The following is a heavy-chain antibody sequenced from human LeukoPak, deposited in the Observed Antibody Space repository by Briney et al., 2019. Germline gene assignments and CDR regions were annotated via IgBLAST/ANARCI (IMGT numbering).Heavy chain of an antibody. CDR3: ARWQYTISSGWFDP. CDR2: IYYSGGT. Sequence: SETLSLTCTLSGGSISSRYWSWIRQPPGKGLEWIGSIYYSGGTNYNPSLKSRVTISVDTSKIQFSLKLSSVTAADTAVYYCARWQYTISSGWFDPWGPGTLVTVSS. D-gene: IGHD6-6*01. V-gene: IGHV4-59*08. J-gene: IGHJ5*02. CDR1: GGSISSRY.